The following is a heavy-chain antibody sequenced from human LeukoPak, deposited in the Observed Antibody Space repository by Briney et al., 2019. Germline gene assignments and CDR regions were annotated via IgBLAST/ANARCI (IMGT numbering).Heavy chain of an antibody. CDR1: GYTFTSYY. CDR3: AREPHDGMIKKKEFDY. D-gene: IGHD3-22*01. Sequence: ASVKVSCKASGYTFTSYYMHWVRQAPGQGLEWMGIINPSGGSTSYAQKFQGRVTMTRDTSTSTVYMELSGLRSEDTAVYYCAREPHDGMIKKKEFDYWGQGTLVTVSS. V-gene: IGHV1-46*01. J-gene: IGHJ4*02. CDR2: INPSGGST.